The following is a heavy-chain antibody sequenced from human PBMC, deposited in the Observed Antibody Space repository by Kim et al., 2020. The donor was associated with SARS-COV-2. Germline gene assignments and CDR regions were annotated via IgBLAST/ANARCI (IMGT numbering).Heavy chain of an antibody. J-gene: IGHJ6*02. D-gene: IGHD3-3*01. CDR2: INSDGSST. CDR3: ARASVGYDFWSGYYFRADTPHYYYYGMDV. CDR1: GFTFSSYW. V-gene: IGHV3-74*01. Sequence: GGSLRLSCAASGFTFSSYWMHWVRQAPGKGLVWVSRINSDGSSTSYADSVKGRFTISRDNAKNTLYLQMNSLRAEDTAVYYCARASVGYDFWSGYYFRADTPHYYYYGMDVWGQGTTVTVSS.